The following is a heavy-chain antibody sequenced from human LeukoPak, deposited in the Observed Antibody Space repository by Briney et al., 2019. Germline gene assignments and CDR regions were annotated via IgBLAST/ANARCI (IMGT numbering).Heavy chain of an antibody. CDR3: AELGITMIGGV. D-gene: IGHD3-10*02. Sequence: PGGSLRLSCAASGFAFSSYEMNWVRQAPGKGLEWVSYISSSGSTIYYADSVKGRFTISRDNAKNSLYLQMNSLRAEDTAVYYCAELGITMIGGVWGKGTTVTISS. J-gene: IGHJ6*04. V-gene: IGHV3-48*03. CDR2: ISSSGSTI. CDR1: GFAFSSYE.